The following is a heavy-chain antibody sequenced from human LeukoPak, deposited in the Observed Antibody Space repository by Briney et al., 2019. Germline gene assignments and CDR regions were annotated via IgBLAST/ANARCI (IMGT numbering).Heavy chain of an antibody. CDR3: ARHFVSKKYFEY. D-gene: IGHD2-21*01. V-gene: IGHV4-59*08. CDR2: IYNTGNT. CDR1: GGSIGGYY. Sequence: PSETLSLTCAVSGGSIGGYYWSWIRQSPGKGLEWMAYIYNTGNTISNPSLESRVTMSVDTSKNQFSMNLISLTAADTAVYFCARHFVSKKYFEYWGQGILVSVSS. J-gene: IGHJ4*02.